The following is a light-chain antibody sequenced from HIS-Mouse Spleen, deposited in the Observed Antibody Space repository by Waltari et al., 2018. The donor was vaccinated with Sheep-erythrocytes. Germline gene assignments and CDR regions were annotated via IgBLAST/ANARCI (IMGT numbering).Light chain of an antibody. CDR2: DGS. J-gene: IGLJ1*01. Sequence: QSALTQPRSVSGSPGQSVTIPCTGTSRDVGGHNYGSWYQQHPGKAPKLMIYDGSKRPSGVPDRFSGSKSGNTASLTISGLQAEDEADYYCCSYAGSYNHVFATGTKVTVL. CDR1: SRDVGGHNY. V-gene: IGLV2-11*01. CDR3: CSYAGSYNHV.